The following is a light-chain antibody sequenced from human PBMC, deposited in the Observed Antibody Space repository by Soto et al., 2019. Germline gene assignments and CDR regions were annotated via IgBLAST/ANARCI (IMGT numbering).Light chain of an antibody. Sequence: EIVLTQSPGTLYLSPGERATLSCRASQSVSSSYLGWYQQKHGQAPRLLIYGASSRATGIPDRFSGSGSGTDFTLTISRLEPEDFAVYYCQQYGSSIFTFGPGTKVDIK. V-gene: IGKV3-20*01. J-gene: IGKJ3*01. CDR1: QSVSSSY. CDR2: GAS. CDR3: QQYGSSIFT.